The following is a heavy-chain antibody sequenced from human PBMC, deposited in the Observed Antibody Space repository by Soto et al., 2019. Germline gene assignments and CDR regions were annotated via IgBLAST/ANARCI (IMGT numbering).Heavy chain of an antibody. V-gene: IGHV1-69*13. CDR2: IIPIFGTA. J-gene: IGHJ4*02. D-gene: IGHD5-12*01. CDR3: ATSSYDGYTQLFDY. CDR1: GGTFSSYA. Sequence: GASVKVSCKASGGTFSSYAISWVRQAPGQGLEWMGGIIPIFGTANYAQKSQGRVTITADESTSTAYMELSSLRSEDTAVYYCATSSYDGYTQLFDYWGQGTLVTVSS.